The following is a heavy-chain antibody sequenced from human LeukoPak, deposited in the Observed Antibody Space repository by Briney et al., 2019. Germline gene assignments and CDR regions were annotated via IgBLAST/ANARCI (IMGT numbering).Heavy chain of an antibody. J-gene: IGHJ4*02. CDR1: GYTFTSYA. V-gene: IGHV1-69*13. Sequence: SVKVSCKASGYTFTSYAISWVRQAPGQGLEWMGGIIPIFGTANYAQKFQGRVTITADESTSTAYMELSSLRSEDTAVYYCARGRPYGSGSYSDYWGQGTLVTVSS. CDR2: IIPIFGTA. CDR3: ARGRPYGSGSYSDY. D-gene: IGHD3-10*01.